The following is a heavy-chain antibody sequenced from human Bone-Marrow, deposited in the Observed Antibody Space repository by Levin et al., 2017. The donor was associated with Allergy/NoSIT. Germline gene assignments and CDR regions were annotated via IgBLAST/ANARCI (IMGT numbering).Heavy chain of an antibody. CDR3: ARDTGYDLDS. J-gene: IGHJ4*02. D-gene: IGHD5-12*01. CDR1: GGSIGGGGYY. CDR2: IYHSGNT. Sequence: KSSETLSLTCTVSGGSIGGGGYYWSWIRQHPGKGLEWVGYIYHSGNTYYNPSLKRRLSISVDTSRNQFSLKLSSVTAADTAVYYCARDTGYDLDSWGQGTLVTVSS. V-gene: IGHV4-31*03.